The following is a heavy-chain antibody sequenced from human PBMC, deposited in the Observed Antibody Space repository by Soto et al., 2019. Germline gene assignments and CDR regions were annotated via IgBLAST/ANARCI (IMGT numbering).Heavy chain of an antibody. CDR3: AKDPSYYDSSGYPFDY. V-gene: IGHV3-23*01. J-gene: IGHJ4*02. D-gene: IGHD3-22*01. Sequence: PGGSLRLSCAASGFTFSSYAMSWVRQAPGKGLEWVSAISGSGGSTYYADSVKGRFTISRDNSKNTLYLQMNSLRAEDTAVYYCAKDPSYYDSSGYPFDYWGQGTLVTVSS. CDR1: GFTFSSYA. CDR2: ISGSGGST.